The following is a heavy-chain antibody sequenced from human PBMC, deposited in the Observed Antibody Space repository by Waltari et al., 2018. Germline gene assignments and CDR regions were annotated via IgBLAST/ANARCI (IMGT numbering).Heavy chain of an antibody. CDR1: GFSFSSFD. Sequence: EIQLVESGGGLVKPGGSLRLSCAASGFSFSSFDMIWVRQAPGKVLGWLSTITTTSSNIYYTDSVKGRFIISRDNAENSLYLQLNSLRADDTAVYYCGRDFNKWGQGTLVTVSS. V-gene: IGHV3-21*01. CDR3: GRDFNK. CDR2: ITTTSSNI. J-gene: IGHJ1*01.